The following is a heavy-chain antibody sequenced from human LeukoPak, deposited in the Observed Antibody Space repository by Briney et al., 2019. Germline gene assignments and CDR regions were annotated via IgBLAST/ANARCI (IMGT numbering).Heavy chain of an antibody. D-gene: IGHD1-26*01. CDR1: GGSISRYY. V-gene: IGHV4-4*07. CDR2: IYASGIT. CDR3: ARDGSGTYYVDGFDF. J-gene: IGHJ3*01. Sequence: PSETLSLTCTVSGGSISRYYWGWIRQPAGKGLEWIGRIYASGITNYNPSLESRVTMSVDTSKNQFSLKLASVTAADTAVYFCARDGSGTYYVDGFDFWGQGTMVTVSS.